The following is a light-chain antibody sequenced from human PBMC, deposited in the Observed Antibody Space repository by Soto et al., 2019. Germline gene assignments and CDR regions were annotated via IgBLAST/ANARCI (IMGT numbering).Light chain of an antibody. CDR2: EGI. CDR3: CSYVGATTYV. J-gene: IGLJ1*01. Sequence: QSVLTQPASVSGSPGRSITISCTGTSSTVGGFNVVSWYQQHPGKAPKGIIYEGIKRPSGVSNRFSGSNSGSTASLTISGLQAEDEADYYCCSYVGATTYVFGTGTKVTVL. V-gene: IGLV2-23*01. CDR1: SSTVGGFNV.